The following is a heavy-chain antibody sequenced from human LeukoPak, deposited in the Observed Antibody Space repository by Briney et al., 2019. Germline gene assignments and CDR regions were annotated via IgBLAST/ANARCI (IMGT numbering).Heavy chain of an antibody. V-gene: IGHV3-48*03. CDR1: GYTFSFYE. J-gene: IGHJ4*02. CDR3: ARDLGSYTSGWYMGFDY. CDR2: TSSGDRTI. D-gene: IGHD6-19*01. Sequence: PGGSLRLSCAASGYTFSFYEMNWVRQAPGKGLEWISYTSSGDRTIYYADSVRGRFTISRDNAKNSLYLQVNSLRAEDTAIYYCARDLGSYTSGWYMGFDYWGQGTLVTVSS.